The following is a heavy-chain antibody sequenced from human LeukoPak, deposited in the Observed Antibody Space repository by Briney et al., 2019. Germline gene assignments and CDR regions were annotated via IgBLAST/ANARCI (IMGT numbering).Heavy chain of an antibody. Sequence: GGSLRLSCSASGYTFSNYAMHWVRQAPGKGLEYVSAISSNGGSTYYADSVKGRVAISRDNSKNTLYLQMSSLRAEDTAVYYCVKISSSWYFDYWGQGTLVTVSS. V-gene: IGHV3-64D*06. J-gene: IGHJ4*02. D-gene: IGHD6-13*01. CDR3: VKISSSWYFDY. CDR2: ISSNGGST. CDR1: GYTFSNYA.